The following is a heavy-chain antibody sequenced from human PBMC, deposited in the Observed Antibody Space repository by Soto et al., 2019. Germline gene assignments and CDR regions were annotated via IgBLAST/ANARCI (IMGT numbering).Heavy chain of an antibody. Sequence: DVQLVESGGGLVQPGGSLKLSCAVSGFTFSHYTMHWFRQAPGRRLEYVSAISSDGGTTYYADSVRGRFTISRDNSKNTLYLQMGSLRSADTGLYHCARAEAVTIGFTIHYFFDFWGRGTLVTVSS. CDR1: GFTFSHYT. D-gene: IGHD4-17*01. V-gene: IGHV3-64*07. CDR2: ISSDGGTT. J-gene: IGHJ4*02. CDR3: ARAEAVTIGFTIHYFFDF.